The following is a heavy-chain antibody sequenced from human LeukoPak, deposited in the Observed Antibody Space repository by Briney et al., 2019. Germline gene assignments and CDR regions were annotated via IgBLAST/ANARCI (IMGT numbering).Heavy chain of an antibody. D-gene: IGHD4/OR15-4a*01. CDR3: ASGDYGDPPLNY. J-gene: IGHJ4*02. CDR2: INPNTGGT. CDR1: GYTFTGYY. V-gene: IGHV1-2*02. Sequence: GASVKVSCKASGYTFTGYYMHWVRQAPGKGLQGMGWINPNTGGTNYAQKFQGRVTMTRDTSISTAYMELSRLRSDDTAVYYCASGDYGDPPLNYWGQGTLVTVSS.